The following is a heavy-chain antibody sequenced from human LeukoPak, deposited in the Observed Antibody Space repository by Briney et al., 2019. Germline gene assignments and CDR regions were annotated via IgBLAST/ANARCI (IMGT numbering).Heavy chain of an antibody. CDR2: ISGSGGST. Sequence: GGSLRLSCAASGFTFSSYAMSWVRQAPGKGLEWVSAISGSGGSTYYADSVKGRFTISRDNSKNTLYLQMNSLRAEDTAVYYCARGSYDSSGYLTPFAFYFDYWGQGTLVTVSS. D-gene: IGHD3-22*01. V-gene: IGHV3-23*01. CDR3: ARGSYDSSGYLTPFAFYFDY. J-gene: IGHJ4*02. CDR1: GFTFSSYA.